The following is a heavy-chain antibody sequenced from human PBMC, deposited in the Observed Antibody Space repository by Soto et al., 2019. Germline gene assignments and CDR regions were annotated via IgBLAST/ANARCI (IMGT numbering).Heavy chain of an antibody. Sequence: ASVKVSFKASGYNFIGYGITWFRQAPGQGLEWMGWISAYNGNSNYAQSLQDRVTMTTDTSTATAYLELRSLRPDDTAVYFCARGLYMAWCDPWGQGTPVTVAS. CDR1: GYNFIGYG. V-gene: IGHV1-18*01. CDR2: ISAYNGNS. CDR3: ARGLYMAWCDP. D-gene: IGHD2-8*01. J-gene: IGHJ5*02.